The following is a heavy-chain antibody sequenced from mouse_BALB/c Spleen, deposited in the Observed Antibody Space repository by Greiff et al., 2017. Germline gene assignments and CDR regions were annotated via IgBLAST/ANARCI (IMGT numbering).Heavy chain of an antibody. CDR2: ISSGGSYT. J-gene: IGHJ4*01. Sequence: EVQGVESGGGLVKPGGSLKLSCAASGFTFSSYAMSWVRQTPEKRLEWVATISSGGSYTYYPDSVKGRFTISRDNAKNTLYLQMSSLRSEDTAMYYCARHEAMDYWGQGTSVTVSS. CDR1: GFTFSSYA. V-gene: IGHV5-9-3*01. CDR3: ARHEAMDY.